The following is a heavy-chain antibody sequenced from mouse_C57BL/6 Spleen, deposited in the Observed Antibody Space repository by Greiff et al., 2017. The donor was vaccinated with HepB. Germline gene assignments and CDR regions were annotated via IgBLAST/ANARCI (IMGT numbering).Heavy chain of an antibody. CDR1: GYTFTSYW. CDR3: ARDGDYKFAY. V-gene: IGHV1-55*01. J-gene: IGHJ3*01. CDR2: IYPGSGST. D-gene: IGHD2-4*01. Sequence: QVQLKESGAELVKPGASVKMSCKASGYTFTSYWITWVKQRPGQGLEWIGDIYPGSGSTNYNEKFKSKATLTVDTSSSTAYMQLSSLTSEDSAVYYCARDGDYKFAYWGQGTLVTVSA.